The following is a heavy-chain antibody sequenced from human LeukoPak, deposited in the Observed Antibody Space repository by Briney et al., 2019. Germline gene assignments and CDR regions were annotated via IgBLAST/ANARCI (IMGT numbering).Heavy chain of an antibody. CDR3: ARSNWNSLYFDY. CDR1: GGSISSSSYY. V-gene: IGHV4-39*07. J-gene: IGHJ4*02. D-gene: IGHD1-1*01. CDR2: IYYSGST. Sequence: PSETLSLTCTVSGGSISSSSYYWGWIRQPPGKGLEWIGGIYYSGSTYYNPSLKSRVTISVDTSKNQFSLKLSSVTAADTAVYYCARSNWNSLYFDYWGQGTLVTVSS.